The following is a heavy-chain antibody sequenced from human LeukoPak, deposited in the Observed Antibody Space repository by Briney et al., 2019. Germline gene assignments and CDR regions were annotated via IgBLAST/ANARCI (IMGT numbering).Heavy chain of an antibody. Sequence: ASVKVSCKASDYTFTNYGITWVRQAPGQGLEWMGMIYPREGSTSYAQKFQGRVTVTRDTSTSTVHMELSGLRSEDTAVYYCARDQEGFDYWGQGTLVTVSS. CDR3: ARDQEGFDY. J-gene: IGHJ4*02. V-gene: IGHV1-46*01. CDR1: DYTFTNYG. CDR2: IYPREGST.